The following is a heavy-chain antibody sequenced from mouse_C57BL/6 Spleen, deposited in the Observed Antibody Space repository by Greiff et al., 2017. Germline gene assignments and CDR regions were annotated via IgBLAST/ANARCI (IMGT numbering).Heavy chain of an antibody. D-gene: IGHD2-3*01. Sequence: EVMLVESGGGLVKPGGSLKLSCAASGFTFSRYAMSWVRQTPGKRLEWVATISDGGSYTYYPDNVKGRFTISRDNAKNNLYLQMSHLKSEDTAMYYCAREGWLLPSYFDYWGQGTTLTVSS. CDR1: GFTFSRYA. CDR3: AREGWLLPSYFDY. CDR2: ISDGGSYT. V-gene: IGHV5-4*01. J-gene: IGHJ2*01.